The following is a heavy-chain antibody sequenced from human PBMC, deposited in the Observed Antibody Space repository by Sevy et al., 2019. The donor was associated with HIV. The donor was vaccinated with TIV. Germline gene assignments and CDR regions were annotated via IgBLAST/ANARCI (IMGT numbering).Heavy chain of an antibody. CDR1: AFTFGNAW. CDR2: VKSKTDGGTT. V-gene: IGHV3-15*01. D-gene: IGHD5-12*01. CDR3: TTSLIQYGGYDRYYYYYYTFDV. J-gene: IGHJ6*02. Sequence: GGSLRLSCAASAFTFGNAWMSWVRQAPGKGLEWVGRVKSKTDGGTTDYAEPVKSRFTIPIDESHNTLFLPMNSLNTEETAVYYCTTSLIQYGGYDRYYYYYYTFDVWGQGTTVTVSS.